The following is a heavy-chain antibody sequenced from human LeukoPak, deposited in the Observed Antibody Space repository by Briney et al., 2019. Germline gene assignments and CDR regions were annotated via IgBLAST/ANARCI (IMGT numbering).Heavy chain of an antibody. CDR3: ARGDVDPYAFDI. D-gene: IGHD3-10*02. CDR2: INHSGST. Sequence: SETLSLTCAVYGGPFSGYYWSWIRQPPGKGLEWIGKINHSGSTNYNPSLKSRVTISVDTSKNQFSLKVRSVSAADTAVYYCARGDVDPYAFDIWGQGTMVTVSS. V-gene: IGHV4-34*01. J-gene: IGHJ3*02. CDR1: GGPFSGYY.